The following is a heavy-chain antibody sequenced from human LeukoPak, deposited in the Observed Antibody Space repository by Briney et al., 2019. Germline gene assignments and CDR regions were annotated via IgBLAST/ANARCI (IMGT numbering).Heavy chain of an antibody. CDR1: GFTFSGYA. Sequence: GGSLRVSCAASGFTFSGYAMHWVRQAPGKGVEWVAVISYDGSKEYYADSVKGRFTISRDNSKHTLYLQMNSVSVEDTAVYYCARVGYYASGPFSYFDYWGQGTLVTVSS. CDR3: ARVGYYASGPFSYFDY. D-gene: IGHD3-10*01. V-gene: IGHV3-30-3*01. CDR2: ISYDGSKE. J-gene: IGHJ4*02.